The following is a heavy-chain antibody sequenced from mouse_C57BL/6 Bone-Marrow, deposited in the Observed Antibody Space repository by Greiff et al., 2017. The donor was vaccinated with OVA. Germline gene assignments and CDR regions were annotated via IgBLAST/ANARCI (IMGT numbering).Heavy chain of an antibody. CDR1: GFNIKDDY. V-gene: IGHV14-4*01. D-gene: IGHD2-3*01. Sequence: VQLQQSGAELVRPGASVKLSCTASGFNIKDDYMHWVKQRPEQGLEWIGWIDPENGDTEYASKFQGKATITADTSSNTAYLQLSSLTSEDTAVYYCTRWRRDYWGLGTSVTVSS. CDR3: TRWRRDY. CDR2: IDPENGDT. J-gene: IGHJ4*01.